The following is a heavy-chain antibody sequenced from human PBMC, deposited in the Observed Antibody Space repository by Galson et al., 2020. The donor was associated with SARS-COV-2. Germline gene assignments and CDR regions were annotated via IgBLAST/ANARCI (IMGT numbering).Heavy chain of an antibody. CDR2: INISGST. D-gene: IGHD3-10*01. CDR1: GGSFSGYS. CDR3: ARGHRGVVPSPVLGLGPYYSYYYMDV. V-gene: IGHV4-34*01. Sequence: SETLSLTCAVYGGSFSGYSWTWIRQPPGKGLEWIVEINISGSTSYSPSLRSRVTISVDTSKNQFSLNLRSLTAADTALYYCARGHRGVVPSPVLGLGPYYSYYYMDVWGKGTAVTVSS. J-gene: IGHJ6*03.